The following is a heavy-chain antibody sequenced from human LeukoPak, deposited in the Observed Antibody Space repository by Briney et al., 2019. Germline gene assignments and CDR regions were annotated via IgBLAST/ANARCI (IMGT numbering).Heavy chain of an antibody. J-gene: IGHJ5*02. Sequence: SETLSLACTVSGGSISSGDYYWSWIRQPPGKGLEWIAYMYYSGSTYYNPSLKSRVTMSADTSKNQLSLKLSSVTAADTAVYYCGRPCYYDSSIDPWGQGILVNVSS. CDR3: GRPCYYDSSIDP. V-gene: IGHV4-30-4*01. D-gene: IGHD3-22*01. CDR2: MYYSGST. CDR1: GGSISSGDYY.